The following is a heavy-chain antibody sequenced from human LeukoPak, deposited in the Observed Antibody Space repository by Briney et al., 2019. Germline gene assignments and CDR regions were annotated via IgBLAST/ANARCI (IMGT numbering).Heavy chain of an antibody. J-gene: IGHJ4*02. V-gene: IGHV3-21*01. CDR1: GFTFSTYT. D-gene: IGHD6-13*01. CDR2: ISGSSSYI. Sequence: GGSLRLSCAASGFTFSTYTMNWVRQAPGKGLEWVSSISGSSSYIYYADSVKGRFAISRDNAKNSLYLQMNSLRAEDTAVYYCARDRASSWPFDYWGQGTLVTVSS. CDR3: ARDRASSWPFDY.